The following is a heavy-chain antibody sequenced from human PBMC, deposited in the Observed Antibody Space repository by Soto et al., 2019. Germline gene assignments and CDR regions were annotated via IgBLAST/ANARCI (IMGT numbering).Heavy chain of an antibody. D-gene: IGHD2-15*01. CDR1: GGSISSYY. Sequence: PSETLSLTCTVSGGSISSYYWSWIRQPPGKGLEWIGYIYYSGSTNYNPSLKSRVTISVDTSKNQFSLKLSSVTAADTAVYYCARERADCSGGSCYTEFDYWGQGTRVTVSS. J-gene: IGHJ4*02. V-gene: IGHV4-59*01. CDR2: IYYSGST. CDR3: ARERADCSGGSCYTEFDY.